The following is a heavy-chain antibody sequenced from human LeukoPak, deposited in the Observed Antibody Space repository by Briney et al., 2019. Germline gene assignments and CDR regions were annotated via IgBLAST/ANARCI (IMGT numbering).Heavy chain of an antibody. J-gene: IGHJ5*02. V-gene: IGHV3-66*03. CDR3: TRDRAGTQSWVEFDL. CDR1: GFSVSSTY. CDR2: IYTSGSA. D-gene: IGHD3-10*01. Sequence: GGSLRLTCAASGFSVSSTYMSWVRQAPGKGLEWVSLIYTSGSAFYADSVMGRFTISRDNSKNTLFLQMNSLRAEDSAVYYCTRDRAGTQSWVEFDLWGQGTLVTVSS.